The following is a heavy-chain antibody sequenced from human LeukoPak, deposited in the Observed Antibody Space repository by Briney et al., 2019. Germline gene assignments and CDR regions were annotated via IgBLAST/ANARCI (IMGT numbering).Heavy chain of an antibody. D-gene: IGHD2-21*02. CDR2: INPSGGST. CDR1: GYTLTNYY. CDR3: ARDCSGGDCYLDVFDI. J-gene: IGHJ3*02. V-gene: IGHV1-46*01. Sequence: ASVKVSCKASGYTLTNYYMHWVRQAPGQGLEWMGVINPSGGSTTYAQNFQGRVTMTRDTSTTTVYMEVSSLRSEDTAVYFCARDCSGGDCYLDVFDIWGQGTLVTVSS.